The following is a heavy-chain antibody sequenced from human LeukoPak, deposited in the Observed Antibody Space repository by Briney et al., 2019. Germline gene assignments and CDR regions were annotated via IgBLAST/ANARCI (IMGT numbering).Heavy chain of an antibody. CDR1: GFTFDDYD. J-gene: IGHJ4*02. Sequence: PGGSLRLSCAASGFTFDDYDMHWVRQAPGKGLEWVSGISWNSGSIGYADSVKGRFTISRDNAKNSLYLQMNSLRAEDTALYYCAKVQGAAGTGGGSGFDYWGQGTLVTVSS. D-gene: IGHD6-13*01. CDR3: AKVQGAAGTGGGSGFDY. CDR2: ISWNSGSI. V-gene: IGHV3-9*01.